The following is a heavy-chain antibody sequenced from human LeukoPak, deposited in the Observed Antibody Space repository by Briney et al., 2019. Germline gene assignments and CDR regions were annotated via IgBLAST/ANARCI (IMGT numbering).Heavy chain of an antibody. CDR3: AREGGEYQLPRDAFDI. Sequence: GGSLRLSCAASGFTFSNSWMSWVRQAPGKGLEWVSYISSSSSTIYYADSVKGRFTISRDNAKNSLYLQMNSLRAEDTAVYYCAREGGEYQLPRDAFDIWGQGTMVTVSS. V-gene: IGHV3-48*01. CDR2: ISSSSSTI. J-gene: IGHJ3*02. D-gene: IGHD2-2*01. CDR1: GFTFSNSW.